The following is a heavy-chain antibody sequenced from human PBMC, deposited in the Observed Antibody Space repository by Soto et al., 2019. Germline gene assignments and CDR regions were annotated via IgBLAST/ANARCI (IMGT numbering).Heavy chain of an antibody. CDR1: GYIFTAYS. D-gene: IGHD2-15*01. CDR2: VNPSGGST. CDR3: AREENCSDGICYSEYFQR. J-gene: IGHJ1*01. V-gene: IGHV1-46*01. Sequence: ASVKVSCKASGYIFTAYSMHWVRQAPGQGLEWMGVVNPSGGSTNYAQKFQGRITMTRDTSTSTVYMDLSSLTSEDTAVYYCAREENCSDGICYSEYFQRWGQGTPVTVSS.